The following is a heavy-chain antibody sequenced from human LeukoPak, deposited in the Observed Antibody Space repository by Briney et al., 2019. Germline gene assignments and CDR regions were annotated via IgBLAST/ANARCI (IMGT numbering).Heavy chain of an antibody. CDR3: AREASDYYRDF. V-gene: IGHV4-34*01. J-gene: IGHJ4*02. CDR2: INHSGST. Sequence: SETLSLTCAVYGGSFSGYYWSWIRQPPGKGLEWIGEINHSGSTNYNPSLKSRVTISVDTSKNQFSLKLSSVTAADTAVYYCAREASDYYRDFWGQGTLVTVSS. D-gene: IGHD3-3*01. CDR1: GGSFSGYY.